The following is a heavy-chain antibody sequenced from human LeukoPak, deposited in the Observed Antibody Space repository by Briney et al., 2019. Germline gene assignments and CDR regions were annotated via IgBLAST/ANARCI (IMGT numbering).Heavy chain of an antibody. V-gene: IGHV5-10-1*01. CDR2: IDPSDSYT. Sequence: GESLKISCKGSGYRFTSYWISWVRQVPGKGLEWMGRIDPSDSYTNYSPSFQGHVTISADKSISTAYLQWSSLKASDTAMYYCARTYYDILTGEVHFDYWGQGTLVTVSS. CDR1: GYRFTSYW. J-gene: IGHJ4*02. CDR3: ARTYYDILTGEVHFDY. D-gene: IGHD3-9*01.